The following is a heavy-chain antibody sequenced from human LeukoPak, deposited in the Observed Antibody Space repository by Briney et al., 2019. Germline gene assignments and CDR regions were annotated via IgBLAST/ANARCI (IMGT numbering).Heavy chain of an antibody. J-gene: IGHJ4*02. Sequence: QPGGSLRLSCAASGFTFSSYGMHWVRQAPGKGLEWVAVIWYDGSNKYYADSVKGRFTISRDNSKNTLYLQMNSLRAEDTAVYYCAREVNIVTKWGLAPDYWGQGTLVTVSS. V-gene: IGHV3-33*01. D-gene: IGHD5-12*01. CDR1: GFTFSSYG. CDR3: AREVNIVTKWGLAPDY. CDR2: IWYDGSNK.